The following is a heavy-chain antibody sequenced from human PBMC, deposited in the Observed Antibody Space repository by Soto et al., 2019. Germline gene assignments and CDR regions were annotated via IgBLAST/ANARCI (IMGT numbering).Heavy chain of an antibody. CDR1: GFSLNTDGVA. J-gene: IGHJ5*02. D-gene: IGHD1-1*01. CDR2: IYWDDDK. CDR3: AKTMGWNWFAP. Sequence: QITLKESGPTLVKPTQTLTLTCTFSGFSLNTDGVAVGWIRQPPGKALEWLALIYWDDDKRYSPSLKTRLTVTKDTSKNQVVLTMTNMDPVDTAPYSCAKTMGWNWFAPWGQGTLVTVSP. V-gene: IGHV2-5*02.